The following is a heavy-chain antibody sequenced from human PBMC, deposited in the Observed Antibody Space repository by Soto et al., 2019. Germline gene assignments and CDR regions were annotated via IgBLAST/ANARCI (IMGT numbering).Heavy chain of an antibody. CDR1: GITFSGSA. J-gene: IGHJ4*02. CDR2: IRSKANSYAT. Sequence: GGSLRLFCAASGITFSGSAMHWVRQASGKGLEWVGRIRSKANSYATAYAASVKGRFTISRDDSKNTAYLQMNSLKTEDTAVYYCTTPRSSWYPVFDYWGQGTLVTVSS. CDR3: TTPRSSWYPVFDY. D-gene: IGHD6-13*01. V-gene: IGHV3-73*01.